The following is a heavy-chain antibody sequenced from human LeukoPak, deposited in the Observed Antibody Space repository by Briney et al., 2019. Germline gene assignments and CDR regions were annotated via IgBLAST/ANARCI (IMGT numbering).Heavy chain of an antibody. CDR2: ISGTGGSA. Sequence: GGSLRLSCSASGFTFSNYAMSRVRQAPGKGLEWVSTISGTGGSAKYADSVKGRFTFSRDNSKDTLYLQMNGLRAEDTAVYYCAKDQGGRYYDILAGYYPENFFDYWGQGTLVTVSS. CDR1: GFTFSNYA. D-gene: IGHD3-9*01. V-gene: IGHV3-23*01. CDR3: AKDQGGRYYDILAGYYPENFFDY. J-gene: IGHJ4*02.